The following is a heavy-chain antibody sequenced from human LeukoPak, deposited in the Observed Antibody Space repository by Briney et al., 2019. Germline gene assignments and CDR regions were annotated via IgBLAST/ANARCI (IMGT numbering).Heavy chain of an antibody. CDR1: GFTFSSYW. Sequence: GGSLRLSCAASGFTFSSYWMSWVRQAPGKRLEWVANINQDGSEKYYVDSVKGRFIISRDNARNSLFLQMNILTAEDTAIYYCVREGAYSTSSPAGYCGHGTLVSVSS. D-gene: IGHD6-6*01. V-gene: IGHV3-7*01. CDR2: INQDGSEK. J-gene: IGHJ4*01. CDR3: VREGAYSTSSPAGY.